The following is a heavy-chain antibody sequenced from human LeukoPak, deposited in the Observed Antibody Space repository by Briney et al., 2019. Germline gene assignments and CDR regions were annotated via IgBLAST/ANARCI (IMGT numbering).Heavy chain of an antibody. CDR3: AKLSDSRPDSLRFDY. D-gene: IGHD2-21*01. CDR1: GFTFSSYA. CDR2: ITGGGDRT. Sequence: GGSLRLSCAASGFTFSSYAVSWVRQAPGKGLEWVSGITGGGDRTWNADSVKGRFTISRDNSKNTLYLQMNSLRAEDTAVYFCAKLSDSRPDSLRFDYWGQGTLVTVSS. V-gene: IGHV3-23*01. J-gene: IGHJ4*02.